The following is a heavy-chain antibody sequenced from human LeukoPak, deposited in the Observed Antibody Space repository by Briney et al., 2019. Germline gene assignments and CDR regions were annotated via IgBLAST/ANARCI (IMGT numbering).Heavy chain of an antibody. CDR1: GFTFRSYA. V-gene: IGHV3-23*01. CDR2: ISGGGDST. D-gene: IGHD6-13*01. CDR3: ARVQQQLAYYYGMDV. Sequence: PGGSLRLSCAASGFTFRSYAMSWVRQAPGKGLEWVSGISGGGDSTYYANSVKGRFTISRDNSKNTLYLQMNSLRAEDTAVYYCARVQQQLAYYYGMDVWGQGTTVTVSS. J-gene: IGHJ6*02.